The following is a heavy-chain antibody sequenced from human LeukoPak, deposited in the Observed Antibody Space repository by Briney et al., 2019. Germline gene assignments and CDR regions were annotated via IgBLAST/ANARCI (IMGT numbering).Heavy chain of an antibody. V-gene: IGHV3-23*01. CDR1: GFTFSSYA. CDR3: AKDRIVMSGFFDY. Sequence: PGGSLRLSCAASGFTFSSYAMSWVRQAPGKGLEWVSGISGRDGNTYYADPVKGRFTISRDNSKNTLYLQMISLRVEDTAIYYCAKDRIVMSGFFDYWGQGTLVTVSS. J-gene: IGHJ4*02. D-gene: IGHD6-19*01. CDR2: ISGRDGNT.